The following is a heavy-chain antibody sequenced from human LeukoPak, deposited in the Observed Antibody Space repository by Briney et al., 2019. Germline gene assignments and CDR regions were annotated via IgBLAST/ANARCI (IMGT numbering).Heavy chain of an antibody. J-gene: IGHJ4*02. CDR3: ARSYSSGPFDL. Sequence: SEPLSLTCTVSGDSISSYYWNWSRQPPGKGLEWIGYIYYSGSTKYNASLKSRVTISLDTSNNQFSLKLRSMTAADTAVYYCARSYSSGPFDLWGQGSLAIASS. CDR1: GDSISSYY. CDR2: IYYSGST. V-gene: IGHV4-59*01. D-gene: IGHD6-19*01.